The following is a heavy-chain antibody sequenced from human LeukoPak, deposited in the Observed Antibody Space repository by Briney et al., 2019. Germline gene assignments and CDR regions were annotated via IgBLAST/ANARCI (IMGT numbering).Heavy chain of an antibody. V-gene: IGHV4-59*08. Sequence: SETLSLTCTVSGGSISSYYWSWIRQPPGKGLEWIGYIYYSGSTNYNPSLKSRVTISVDTSKNQFSLKLSSVTAADTAVYYCARRLSGSEYYFDYWGRGTLVTVSS. CDR2: IYYSGST. J-gene: IGHJ4*02. D-gene: IGHD1-26*01. CDR1: GGSISSYY. CDR3: ARRLSGSEYYFDY.